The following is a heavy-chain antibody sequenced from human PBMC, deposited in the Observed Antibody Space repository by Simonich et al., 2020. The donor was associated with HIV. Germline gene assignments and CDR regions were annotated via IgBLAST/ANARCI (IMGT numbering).Heavy chain of an antibody. J-gene: IGHJ6*03. D-gene: IGHD1-1*01. Sequence: QVQLQESGPGLVKPSETLSLTCAVSGYSISSGYYWGWIRQPPGKGLEWIGSIYHSGATNYTPTLKSRGTISVDTAKNQFSLKLISVTAADTAVYSCARGIPRNYYYFYYMDVWGKGTTVIVSS. CDR3: ARGIPRNYYYFYYMDV. CDR2: IYHSGAT. V-gene: IGHV4-38-2*01. CDR1: GYSISSGYY.